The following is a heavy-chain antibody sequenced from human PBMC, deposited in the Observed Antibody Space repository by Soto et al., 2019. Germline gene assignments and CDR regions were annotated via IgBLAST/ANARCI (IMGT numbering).Heavy chain of an antibody. Sequence: ASVKVSCKASGGTFSSYAISWVRQAPGQGLEWMGGIIPIFGTANYAQKFQGRVTITADESTSTAYMELSSLRSEDTAVYYCARGFSSGSYYFDYWGQGTLVTVSS. CDR3: ARGFSSGSYYFDY. J-gene: IGHJ4*02. CDR2: IIPIFGTA. CDR1: GGTFSSYA. D-gene: IGHD1-26*01. V-gene: IGHV1-69*13.